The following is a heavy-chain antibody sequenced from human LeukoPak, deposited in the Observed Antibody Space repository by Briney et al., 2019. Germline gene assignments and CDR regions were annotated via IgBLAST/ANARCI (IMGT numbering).Heavy chain of an antibody. V-gene: IGHV1-2*06. CDR2: INPNSGGT. CDR3: ARDRYDHMGYYGMDV. J-gene: IGHJ6*02. D-gene: IGHD1-1*01. CDR1: GYTFTGYY. Sequence: ASVKVSCKASGYTFTGYYMHWVRQAPGQGLEWMGRINPNSGGTNYAQKFQGRVTMTRDTSISTAYMELSRLRSDDTAVYYCARDRYDHMGYYGMDVWGQGTTVTVFS.